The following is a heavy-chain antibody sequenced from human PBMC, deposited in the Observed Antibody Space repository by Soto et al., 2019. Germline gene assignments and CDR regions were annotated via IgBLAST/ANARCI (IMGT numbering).Heavy chain of an antibody. CDR3: ARLSYYYDSSGYYYYFDY. CDR2: IYYSGST. CDR1: GGSISSYY. J-gene: IGHJ4*02. Sequence: SETLSLTCTVSGGSISSYYWSWIRQPPGKGLEWIGYIYYSGSTNYNPSLKSRVTISVDTSKNQFSLKLSSVTAADTAVYYCARLSYYYDSSGYYYYFDYWGQGTLVTVSS. D-gene: IGHD3-22*01. V-gene: IGHV4-59*08.